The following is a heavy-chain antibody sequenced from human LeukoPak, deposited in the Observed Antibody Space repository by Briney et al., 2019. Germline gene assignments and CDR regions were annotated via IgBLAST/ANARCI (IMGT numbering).Heavy chain of an antibody. CDR2: IIPILGIA. Sequence: GASVKVSCKASGGTFSSYAISWVRQAPGQGLEWRGRIIPILGIANYAQKFQGRVTITADKSTSTAYMELSSLRSEDTAVYYCARVGLDLDAAMPTDYYYYMDVWGKGTTVTVSS. J-gene: IGHJ6*03. V-gene: IGHV1-69*04. CDR1: GGTFSSYA. D-gene: IGHD2-2*01. CDR3: ARVGLDLDAAMPTDYYYYMDV.